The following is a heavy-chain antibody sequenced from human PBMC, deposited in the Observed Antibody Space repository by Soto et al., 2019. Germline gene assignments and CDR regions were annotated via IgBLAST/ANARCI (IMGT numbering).Heavy chain of an antibody. CDR1: GGTFSSYD. CDR3: ASGSSSGSYGYFDY. Sequence: SVQVSCKASGGTFSSYDISWVRQAPGQGLEWMGGIIPIFGTANYAQKFQGRVTITADESTSTAYMELSSLRSEDTAVYYCASGSSSGSYGYFDYWGQGTLVTVSS. CDR2: IIPIFGTA. J-gene: IGHJ4*02. D-gene: IGHD1-26*01. V-gene: IGHV1-69*13.